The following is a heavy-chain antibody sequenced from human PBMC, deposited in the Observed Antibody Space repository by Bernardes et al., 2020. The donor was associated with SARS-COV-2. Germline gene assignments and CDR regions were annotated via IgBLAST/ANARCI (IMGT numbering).Heavy chain of an antibody. CDR1: GFTFSDYY. Sequence: GGSLRLSCAASGFTFSDYYMNWIRQAPGKGLEWVSYISGSSSYTNYADSVKGRFTISRDNAKSSLYLQMNSLRAEDTAVYYCTRDGDNNWFDPWGQGTLVTVSS. D-gene: IGHD7-27*01. V-gene: IGHV3-11*06. CDR3: TRDGDNNWFDP. CDR2: ISGSSSYT. J-gene: IGHJ5*02.